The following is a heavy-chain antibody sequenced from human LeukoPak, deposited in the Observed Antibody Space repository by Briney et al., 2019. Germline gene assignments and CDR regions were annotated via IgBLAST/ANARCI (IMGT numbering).Heavy chain of an antibody. CDR3: ARGEYSSGWYPHSFDY. CDR2: IYYSGST. J-gene: IGHJ4*02. Sequence: PSETLSLTCTVSGGSISSSSYYWGWIRQPPGKGLEWIGSIYYSGSTYYNPSLKSRVTISVDTSKNQFSLKLSSVTAADTAVYYCARGEYSSGWYPHSFDYWGQGTLVTVSS. V-gene: IGHV4-39*07. CDR1: GGSISSSSYY. D-gene: IGHD6-19*01.